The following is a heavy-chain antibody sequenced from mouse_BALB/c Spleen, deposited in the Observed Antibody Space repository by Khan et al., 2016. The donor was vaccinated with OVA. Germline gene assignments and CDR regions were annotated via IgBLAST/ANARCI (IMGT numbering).Heavy chain of an antibody. CDR2: ISSGGDYT. CDR1: GFTFSSYS. J-gene: IGHJ3*01. Sequence: EVQLVESGGDLVKPGGSLKLSCAASGFTFSSYSMPWVRQTPDKRLEWVASISSGGDYTYYPDSVKGRFTISRDNAKNTLYLQMSDLKSEDTAMYYCADHLTGSFADWGQGTLVTVSA. CDR3: ADHLTGSFAD. V-gene: IGHV5-6*01. D-gene: IGHD4-1*01.